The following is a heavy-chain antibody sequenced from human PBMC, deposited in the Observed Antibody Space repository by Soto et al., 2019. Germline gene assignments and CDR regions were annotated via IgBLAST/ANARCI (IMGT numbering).Heavy chain of an antibody. Sequence: PGGSLRLSCAASGFTFSSYGMHWVRQAPGKGLEWVAVISYDGSNKYYADSVKGRFTISRDNSKNTLYLQMNSLRAEDTAVYYCAKDFIGYSSSDSLSGSYYYYYYGMDVWGQGTTVTVSS. CDR3: AKDFIGYSSSDSLSGSYYYYYYGMDV. CDR2: ISYDGSNK. J-gene: IGHJ6*02. D-gene: IGHD6-6*01. V-gene: IGHV3-30*18. CDR1: GFTFSSYG.